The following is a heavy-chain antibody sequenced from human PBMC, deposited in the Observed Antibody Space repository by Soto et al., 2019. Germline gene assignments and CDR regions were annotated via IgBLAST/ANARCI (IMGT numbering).Heavy chain of an antibody. V-gene: IGHV3-23*01. D-gene: IGHD3-10*02. J-gene: IGHJ4*02. CDR2: ISGGGDTT. CDR1: GFTFSNCA. CDR3: AKRSSSLDGDLFGRPKH. Sequence: GGSVRLSCAASGFTFSNCAMTWVRQAPGKGLEWVSGISGGGDTTYYADSVKGRFSISRDNSRNTLYLQMNSLRVEDTAVYYCAKRSSSLDGDLFGRPKHWGQGTLVTV.